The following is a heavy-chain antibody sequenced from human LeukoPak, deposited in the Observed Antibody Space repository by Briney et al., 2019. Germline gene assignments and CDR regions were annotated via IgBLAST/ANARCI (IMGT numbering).Heavy chain of an antibody. CDR1: GGSIASNTYY. D-gene: IGHD6-13*01. V-gene: IGHV4-39*07. CDR2: IYYTGST. CDR3: ARVASIAAAGSTPNFDY. J-gene: IGHJ4*02. Sequence: SETLSLTCTVSGGSIASNTYYWGWIRQPPGKGLEWIGNIYYTGSTNYNPSLKSRVTISVDTSKNQFSLKLSSVTAADTAVYYCARVASIAAAGSTPNFDYWGQGTLVTVSS.